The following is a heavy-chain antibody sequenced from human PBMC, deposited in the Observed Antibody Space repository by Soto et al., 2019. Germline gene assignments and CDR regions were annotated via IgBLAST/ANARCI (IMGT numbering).Heavy chain of an antibody. D-gene: IGHD4-17*01. Sequence: WGSLRLSCAASGFTFSSYGMHWVRQAPGKGLEWVAVIWYDGSNKVYADSVKGRFTISRDNSKNTLYLQMNSLRAEDTAVYYCARDLSGDYGALDTWGQGTMVTVSS. CDR1: GFTFSSYG. CDR2: IWYDGSNK. V-gene: IGHV3-33*01. CDR3: ARDLSGDYGALDT. J-gene: IGHJ3*02.